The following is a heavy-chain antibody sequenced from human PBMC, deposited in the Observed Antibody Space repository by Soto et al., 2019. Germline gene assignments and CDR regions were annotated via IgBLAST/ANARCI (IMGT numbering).Heavy chain of an antibody. Sequence: GSLRLSCAASGFTFSSFALSWVRQAPGKGLEWVSAISGSGDGTDYADSVKGRFTISRDNSKNTLYLQMNSLRAEDTAVYYCAGPGYSAQDYWGQGALVTVSS. CDR3: AGPGYSAQDY. D-gene: IGHD5-18*01. CDR1: GFTFSSFA. CDR2: ISGSGDGT. V-gene: IGHV3-23*01. J-gene: IGHJ4*02.